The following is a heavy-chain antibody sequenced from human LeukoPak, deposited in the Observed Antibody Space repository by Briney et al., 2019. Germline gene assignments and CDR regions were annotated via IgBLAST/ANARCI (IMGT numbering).Heavy chain of an antibody. J-gene: IGHJ4*02. Sequence: GGSLRLSCLVSGFSFSDYAMSWVRRAPGKGLEWVSAITGSGQTKYYTDSVKGRFTISRDNAKNSLYLQMNSLRAEDTAVYYCAREPQQLDLRGSFDYWGQGTLVTVSS. CDR1: GFSFSDYA. V-gene: IGHV3-23*01. CDR2: ITGSGQTK. CDR3: AREPQQLDLRGSFDY. D-gene: IGHD6-13*01.